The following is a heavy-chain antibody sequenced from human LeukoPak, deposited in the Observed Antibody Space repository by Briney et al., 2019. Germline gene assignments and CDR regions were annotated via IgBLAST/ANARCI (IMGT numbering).Heavy chain of an antibody. D-gene: IGHD6-13*01. J-gene: IGHJ4*02. CDR2: IYYSGST. Sequence: SETLSLTCTVSGGSISSYSWSWVRQPPGRGLEWIGYIYYSGSTTYNPSLKSRVTISLDTSKNQFSLKLTSVTAADTAVYYCARQGPRAAAAYYFDSWGQGTLVTVSS. V-gene: IGHV4-59*01. CDR1: GGSISSYS. CDR3: ARQGPRAAAAYYFDS.